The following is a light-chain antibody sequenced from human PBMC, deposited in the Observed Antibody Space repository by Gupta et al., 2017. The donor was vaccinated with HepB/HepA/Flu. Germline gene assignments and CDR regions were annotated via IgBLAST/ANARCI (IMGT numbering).Light chain of an antibody. Sequence: QLVLTQSPSASASLGASVKLTCTLSSGHSSYAIAWHRQQPEKGPRSLMKLNSDGSHSKGDGIPDRCSGSSSGAERYLTIASLQSEDEAYYYCQTWGTGIVVFGGGTKLTVL. CDR3: QTWGTGIVV. CDR2: LNSDGSH. CDR1: SGHSSYA. V-gene: IGLV4-69*01. J-gene: IGLJ2*01.